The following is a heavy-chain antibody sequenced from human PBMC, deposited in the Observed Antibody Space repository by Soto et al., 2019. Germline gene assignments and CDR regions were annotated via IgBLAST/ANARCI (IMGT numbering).Heavy chain of an antibody. CDR3: ARSYFYVWSGYYTAWFSP. J-gene: IGHJ5*02. Sequence: GASVKVSCKASGYTFTSYDINWVRQATGQGLEWMGWMNPNSGNTGYAQKFQGRVTMTRNTSISTAYMELSSLRSEDTAVYYCARSYFYVWSGYYTAWFSPWGQGTLVPVSA. D-gene: IGHD3-3*01. CDR1: GYTFTSYD. CDR2: MNPNSGNT. V-gene: IGHV1-8*01.